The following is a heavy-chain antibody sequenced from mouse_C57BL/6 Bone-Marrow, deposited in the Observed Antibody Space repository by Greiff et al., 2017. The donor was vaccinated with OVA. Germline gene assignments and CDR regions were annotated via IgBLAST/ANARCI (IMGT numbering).Heavy chain of an antibody. CDR2: IYPYNGVS. D-gene: IGHD1-1*01. CDR3: RIYYYGSRAMDY. Sequence: EVQLVESGPELVKPGASVKISCKASGYSFTGYYMHWVKQSHGNILDWIGYIYPYNGVSSYNQKFKGKATLTVDKSSSTAYMELRSLTSEDSAVYYCRIYYYGSRAMDYWGQGTSVTVSS. CDR1: GYSFTGYY. J-gene: IGHJ4*01. V-gene: IGHV1-31*01.